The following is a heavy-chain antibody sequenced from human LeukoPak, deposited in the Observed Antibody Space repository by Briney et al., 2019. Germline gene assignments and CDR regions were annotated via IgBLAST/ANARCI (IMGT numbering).Heavy chain of an antibody. Sequence: PGGSLRLSCAASGFTFSSYSMNWVRQAPGKGLQWVSSISSSSSYIYYADSVKGRFTISRDNAKNSLYLQMNSLRAEDTAVYYCARASVGTTPSWGQGTLVTVSS. J-gene: IGHJ4*02. D-gene: IGHD1-1*01. CDR1: GFTFSSYS. V-gene: IGHV3-21*01. CDR3: ARASVGTTPS. CDR2: ISSSSSYI.